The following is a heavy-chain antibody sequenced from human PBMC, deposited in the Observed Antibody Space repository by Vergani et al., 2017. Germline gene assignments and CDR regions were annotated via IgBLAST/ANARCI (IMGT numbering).Heavy chain of an antibody. Sequence: QLQLQQSGPGLVKPSETLFLTCTVSADSISSGSYYWGWIRQPPGKSLEWIGSIYYSGLTYYNPSLKSRVAISVDTSKNQFSLKVTSVTAADTAVYFCARQRPGGGWSTGDFDDWGQGILVTVSS. CDR2: IYYSGLT. J-gene: IGHJ4*02. CDR3: ARQRPGGGWSTGDFDD. CDR1: ADSISSGSYY. V-gene: IGHV4-39*01. D-gene: IGHD6-19*01.